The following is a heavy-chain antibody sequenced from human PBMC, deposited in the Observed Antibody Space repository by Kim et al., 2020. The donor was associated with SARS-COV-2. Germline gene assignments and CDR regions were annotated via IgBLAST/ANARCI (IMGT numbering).Heavy chain of an antibody. Sequence: SETLSITCTVSGGSISSYYWSWIRQPPGKGLEWIGYIYYSGSTNYNPSLKSRVTISVDTSKNQFYLNLSSVTAADTAVYYCARHRTPRMTMVVVAPGGMDVWGQGTTVTVSS. CDR2: IYYSGST. D-gene: IGHD3-22*01. V-gene: IGHV4-59*08. CDR1: GGSISSYY. J-gene: IGHJ6*02. CDR3: ARHRTPRMTMVVVAPGGMDV.